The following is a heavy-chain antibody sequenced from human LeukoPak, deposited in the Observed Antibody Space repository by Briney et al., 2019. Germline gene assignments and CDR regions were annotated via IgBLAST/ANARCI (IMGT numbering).Heavy chain of an antibody. J-gene: IGHJ4*02. CDR3: ARGPDRRDDYKSLDY. CDR1: GFTVSSNY. Sequence: GGSLRLSCVASGFTVSSNYMSWVRQAPGKGLEWVSVIYSGGTTYYADSVKGRFTISRDNSKNTLYLQMNSLRADDTAVYYCARGPDRRDDYKSLDYWGQGTLVTVSS. D-gene: IGHD5-24*01. V-gene: IGHV3-66*01. CDR2: IYSGGTT.